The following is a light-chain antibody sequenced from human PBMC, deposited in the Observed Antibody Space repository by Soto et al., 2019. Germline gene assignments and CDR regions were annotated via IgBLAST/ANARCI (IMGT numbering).Light chain of an antibody. J-gene: IGLJ2*01. CDR3: QAWDSSTVL. V-gene: IGLV3-1*01. CDR1: KLGNKY. Sequence: SYELTQPPSVSVSPGQTATITCSGDKLGNKYACWYQQKPGQSPVLVIYEDTKRPSGIPERFSGSTSGNTATLTISGTQALDEADYYCQAWDSSTVLFGGGTQLTVL. CDR2: EDT.